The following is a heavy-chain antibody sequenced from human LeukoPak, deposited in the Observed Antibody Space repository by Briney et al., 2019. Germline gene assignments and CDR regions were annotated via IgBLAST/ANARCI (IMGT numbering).Heavy chain of an antibody. CDR2: ISSSSSTI. CDR1: GFTFSSYS. CDR3: AKDQADCSSSSCYERGFDY. Sequence: GGSLRLSCAASGFTFSSYSMNWVRQAPGKGLEWVSYISSSSSTIYYADSVKGRFTISRDNSKNTLYLQMNSLGAEDTAVYYCAKDQADCSSSSCYERGFDYWGQGTLVTVSS. D-gene: IGHD2-2*01. V-gene: IGHV3-48*01. J-gene: IGHJ4*02.